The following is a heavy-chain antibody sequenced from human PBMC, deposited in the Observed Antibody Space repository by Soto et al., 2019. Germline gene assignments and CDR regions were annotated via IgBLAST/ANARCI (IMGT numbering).Heavy chain of an antibody. CDR3: ARGRGYSGYVIFDY. J-gene: IGHJ4*02. CDR2: INHSGST. D-gene: IGHD5-12*01. Sequence: SETLSLTCAVDGGSFSGYYWSWIRQPPGKGLEWIGEINHSGSTNYNPSLKSRVTISVDTSKNQFSLKLSSVTAADTAVYYCARGRGYSGYVIFDYWGQGTLVTVSS. V-gene: IGHV4-34*01. CDR1: GGSFSGYY.